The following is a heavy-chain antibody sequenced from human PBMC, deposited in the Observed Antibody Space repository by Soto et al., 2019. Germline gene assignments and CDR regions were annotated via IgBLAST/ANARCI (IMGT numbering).Heavy chain of an antibody. CDR1: GFTFSSYA. V-gene: IGHV3-23*01. J-gene: IGHJ6*02. Sequence: HPGGSLRLSCAASGFTFSSYAMSWVRQAPGKGLEWVSAISGSGGSTYYADSVKGRFTISRDNSKNTLYLQMNSLRAEDTAVYYCAKDDFWSGYPTMESGMDVWGQGTTVTVSS. CDR2: ISGSGGST. D-gene: IGHD3-3*01. CDR3: AKDDFWSGYPTMESGMDV.